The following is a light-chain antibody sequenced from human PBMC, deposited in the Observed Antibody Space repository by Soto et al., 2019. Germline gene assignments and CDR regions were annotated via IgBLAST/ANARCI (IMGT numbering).Light chain of an antibody. J-gene: IGLJ1*01. Sequence: SALTQSASVSGSPGQSITISCTGTSSDLGNYNFVSWFQQHPGKAPKLVIYEVSNRPSGVSSRFSGSKSGNTASLTISGLQAEDEADYYCNSFTTSNTYVFGNGTKLTVL. V-gene: IGLV2-14*01. CDR1: SSDLGNYNF. CDR3: NSFTTSNTYV. CDR2: EVS.